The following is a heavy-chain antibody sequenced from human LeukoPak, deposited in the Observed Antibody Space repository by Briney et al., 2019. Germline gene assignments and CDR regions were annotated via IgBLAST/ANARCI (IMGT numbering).Heavy chain of an antibody. CDR1: GFTVSSNY. CDR2: IYSGGST. J-gene: IGHJ4*02. Sequence: GVSLRLPCAASGFTVSSNYMSWVRQAPGKGLEWVSVIYSGGSTYYADSVKGRFTISRDNSKNTLYLQMNSLRAEDTAVYYCASEGVSWADYWGQGTLVTVSS. D-gene: IGHD6-13*01. CDR3: ASEGVSWADY. V-gene: IGHV3-66*01.